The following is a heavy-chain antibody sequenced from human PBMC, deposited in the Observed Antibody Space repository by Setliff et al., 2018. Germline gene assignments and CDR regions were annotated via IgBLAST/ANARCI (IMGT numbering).Heavy chain of an antibody. Sequence: SVKVSCKASGGFSTHAISWVRQVPGQGLEWMGGIIPILGTTDYAQNFQSRVTITTDESTSSASLEMSNLRSEDTAVYYCASALIRRVAVAGKSQFDYWGQGTLVTVSS. CDR2: IIPILGTT. D-gene: IGHD6-19*01. CDR3: ASALIRRVAVAGKSQFDY. V-gene: IGHV1-69*05. CDR1: GGFSTHA. J-gene: IGHJ4*01.